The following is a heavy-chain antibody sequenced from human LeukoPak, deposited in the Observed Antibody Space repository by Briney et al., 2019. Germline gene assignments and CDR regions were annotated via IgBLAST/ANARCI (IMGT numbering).Heavy chain of an antibody. CDR3: ARGMYCSSTSCQYNWFDP. CDR1: GGSFSGYY. CDR2: INHSGST. D-gene: IGHD2-2*01. V-gene: IGHV4-34*01. J-gene: IGHJ5*02. Sequence: SETPSLTCAVYGGSFSGYYWSWIRQPPGKGLEWIGEINHSGSTNYNPSLKSRVTISVDTSKNQFSLKLSSVTAADTAVYYCARGMYCSSTSCQYNWFDPWGQGTLVTVSS.